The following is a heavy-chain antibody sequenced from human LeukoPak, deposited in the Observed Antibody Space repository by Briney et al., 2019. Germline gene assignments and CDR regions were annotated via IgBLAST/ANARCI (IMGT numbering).Heavy chain of an antibody. J-gene: IGHJ6*02. V-gene: IGHV3-23*01. CDR1: GFTFSSYA. Sequence: RGSLRLSCAASGFTFSSYAMSWVRQALGKGLEWVSAISGSGGSTYYADSVKGRFTISRDNSKNTLYLQMNSLRAEDTAVYYCAKDLSAVVVPAAIYKRIYYYYYGMDVWGQGTTVTVSS. CDR2: ISGSGGST. CDR3: AKDLSAVVVPAAIYKRIYYYYYGMDV. D-gene: IGHD2-2*02.